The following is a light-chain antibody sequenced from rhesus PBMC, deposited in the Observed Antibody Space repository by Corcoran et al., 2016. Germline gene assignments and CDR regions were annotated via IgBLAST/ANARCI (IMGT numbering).Light chain of an antibody. V-gene: IGKV1-18*01. CDR2: KAS. Sequence: DIQMTQSPSSLSASVGDTVTITCRASQSISSWLDWYQQKPGKAPNLLIYKASSLQSRDPSRVSGSGSGTDFTLTISSLQPEDFATYSCQQGYNTPTFGQGTKVEIK. J-gene: IGKJ1*01. CDR1: QSISSW. CDR3: QQGYNTPT.